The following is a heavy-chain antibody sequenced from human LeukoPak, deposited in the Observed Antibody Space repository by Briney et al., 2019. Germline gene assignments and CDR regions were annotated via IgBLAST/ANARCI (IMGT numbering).Heavy chain of an antibody. J-gene: IGHJ4*02. CDR3: AGTIFAVLTGPFAY. CDR1: GYSISKGFD. D-gene: IGHD3-3*01. Sequence: SEPLSLTCVVCGYSISKGFDLGSTRQPPGQGLEWIGSIYQSGSSSSNPPVNSRVAVSRDTSKNQFSLRVSSVTAADTAVYYSAGTIFAVLTGPFAYRGQGMLVTVSS. V-gene: IGHV4-38-2*01. CDR2: IYQSGSS.